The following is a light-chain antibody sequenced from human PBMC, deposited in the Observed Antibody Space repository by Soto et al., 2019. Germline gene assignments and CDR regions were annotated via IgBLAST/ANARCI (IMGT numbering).Light chain of an antibody. CDR1: TSNIESHS. V-gene: IGLV1-44*01. CDR2: TNN. J-gene: IGLJ1*01. CDR3: ATWDDSRKGV. Sequence: QSVLTQPPSASGTPGQRIIISCSGSTSNIESHSVNWFQQVPGTAPRLLIITNNQRPSGVPDRFSGSKSGASASLAISGLQSEDEANPSRATWDDSRKGVFGTGTKVTVL.